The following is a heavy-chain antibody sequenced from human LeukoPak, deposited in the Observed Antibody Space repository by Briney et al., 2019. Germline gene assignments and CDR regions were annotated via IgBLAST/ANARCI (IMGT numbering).Heavy chain of an antibody. Sequence: GASVKVSCKASGYTFTSYYMHWVRQAPGQGLEWMGIINPSGGSTSYAQKFQGRVTMTRDTSTSTVYMELSSLRSEDTAVYYCASRYCSSTSCYTGGPFDYWGQGTLVTVSS. V-gene: IGHV1-46*01. D-gene: IGHD2-2*02. CDR3: ASRYCSSTSCYTGGPFDY. CDR2: INPSGGST. CDR1: GYTFTSYY. J-gene: IGHJ4*02.